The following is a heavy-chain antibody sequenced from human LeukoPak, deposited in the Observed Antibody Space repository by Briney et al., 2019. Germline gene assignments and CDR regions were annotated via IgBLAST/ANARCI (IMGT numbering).Heavy chain of an antibody. V-gene: IGHV4-59*01. CDR1: GGSFSTYY. J-gene: IGHJ4*02. Sequence: KSSETLSLTCTVSGGSFSTYYWSWIRQAPGMGLEWIGYISYSGSATYNPSLKSRVTISADTSKRQFSLELTSVTAADTAVYYCARAYSSTWNGYFDYWGQGSLVTVSS. CDR3: ARAYSSTWNGYFDY. CDR2: ISYSGSA. D-gene: IGHD6-13*01.